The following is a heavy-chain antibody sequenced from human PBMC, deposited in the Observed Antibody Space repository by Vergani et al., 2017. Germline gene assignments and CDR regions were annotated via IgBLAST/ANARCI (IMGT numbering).Heavy chain of an antibody. J-gene: IGHJ2*01. Sequence: QVQLVQSGAEVKKPGASVKVSCKASGYTFTSYAMHWVRQAPGQRLEWMGWINAGNGNTKYSQKLQGRVTITRDTSASTAYMELSSLGSEDTAVYYCARKIGSWGYFDLWGRGTLVTVSS. V-gene: IGHV1-3*01. CDR2: INAGNGNT. D-gene: IGHD6-13*01. CDR3: ARKIGSWGYFDL. CDR1: GYTFTSYA.